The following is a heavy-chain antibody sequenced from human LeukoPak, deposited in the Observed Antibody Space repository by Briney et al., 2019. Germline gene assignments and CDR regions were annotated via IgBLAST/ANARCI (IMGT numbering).Heavy chain of an antibody. D-gene: IGHD6-19*01. CDR1: GFTFSSYA. CDR3: ARDLLFLSSSGSGY. Sequence: GGSLRLSCAASGFTFSSYAMNWVRQAPGKGLEWVSSFSSSGDYIYYADSVKGRFTIFRDYAKNSLFLQMNSLRAEDTAVYYCARDLLFLSSSGSGYWGQGTLVTVSS. V-gene: IGHV3-21*01. CDR2: FSSSGDYI. J-gene: IGHJ4*02.